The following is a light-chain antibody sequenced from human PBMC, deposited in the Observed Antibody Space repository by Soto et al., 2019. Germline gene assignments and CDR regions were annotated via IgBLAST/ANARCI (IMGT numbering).Light chain of an antibody. Sequence: QAVVTQPASVSGSPGQSITISCTGTSSDVGGYNYVSWYQQHPGKAPKLMIYEVSNRPSGISNRFSGSKSDNTASLTISGLQAEDEADYYCSSYTGSSTPYVFGTGTKLTVL. CDR1: SSDVGGYNY. J-gene: IGLJ1*01. CDR2: EVS. V-gene: IGLV2-14*01. CDR3: SSYTGSSTPYV.